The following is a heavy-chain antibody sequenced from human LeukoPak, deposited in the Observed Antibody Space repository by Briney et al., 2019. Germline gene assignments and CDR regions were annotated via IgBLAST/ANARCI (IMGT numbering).Heavy chain of an antibody. V-gene: IGHV1-18*01. D-gene: IGHD2-15*01. Sequence: ASVKVSCKASGYTFTSYGISWVRQAPGQGLEWMGWISAYNGNTNYAQKLQGRVNMTTDTSTSTAYMELRSLRSDDTAVYYCARACLVVVAAKDFDYWGQGTLVTVSS. J-gene: IGHJ4*02. CDR3: ARACLVVVAAKDFDY. CDR1: GYTFTSYG. CDR2: ISAYNGNT.